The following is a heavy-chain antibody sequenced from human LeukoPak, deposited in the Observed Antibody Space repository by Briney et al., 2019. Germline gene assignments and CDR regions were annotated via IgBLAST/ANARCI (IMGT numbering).Heavy chain of an antibody. V-gene: IGHV4-34*01. D-gene: IGHD3-16*01. CDR1: GGSFSGYY. CDR2: INHSGST. J-gene: IGHJ5*02. Sequence: PSETLSLTCAVYGGSFSGYYWSWIRQPPGKGLEWIGEINHSGSTNYNPSLKSRVTISVDTSKNQFSLKLSSVTAADTAVYYCARGREGEFDPWGQGTLVTVSS. CDR3: ARGREGEFDP.